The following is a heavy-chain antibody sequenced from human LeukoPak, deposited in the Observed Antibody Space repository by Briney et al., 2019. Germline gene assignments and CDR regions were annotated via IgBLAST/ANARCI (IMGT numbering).Heavy chain of an antibody. CDR2: IYSGGST. D-gene: IGHD5-18*01. CDR1: GFTVSSNY. V-gene: IGHV3-53*01. CDR3: ARDGSDTATGYFDY. Sequence: EGSLRLSCAASGFTVSSNYMSWVRQAPGKGLEWVSVIYSGGSTYYADSVKGRFTISRDNSKNTLYLQMNSLRAEDTAVYYCARDGSDTATGYFDYWGQGTLVTVSS. J-gene: IGHJ4*02.